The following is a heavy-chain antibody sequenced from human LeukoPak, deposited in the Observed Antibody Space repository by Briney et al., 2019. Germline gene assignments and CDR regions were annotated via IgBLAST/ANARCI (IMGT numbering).Heavy chain of an antibody. V-gene: IGHV1-8*01. CDR1: GYTFTSYD. CDR3: ARPYDSSPVGAFDI. J-gene: IGHJ3*02. CDR2: TNPNSGNT. D-gene: IGHD3-22*01. Sequence: ASVKVSCKASGYTFTSYDINWVRQATGQGLEWRGWTNPNSGNTGYAQKFQGRVTMTRNTSISTAYMELSSRRSEETAVYYCARPYDSSPVGAFDIWGQGTMVTVSS.